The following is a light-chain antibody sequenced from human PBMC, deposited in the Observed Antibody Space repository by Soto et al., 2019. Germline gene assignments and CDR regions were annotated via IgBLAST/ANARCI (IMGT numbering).Light chain of an antibody. CDR2: EVS. V-gene: IGLV2-14*01. CDR3: SSYTSTSSV. J-gene: IGLJ1*01. Sequence: QSVLTQPASVSGSPGQTITISCTGTSSDVGGYNYVSWYQHHPGKAPKLMIYEVSNRPAGVSNRFSGSKSDNTASLTISGLQAEDEADYFCSSYTSTSSVFGTGTKLTVL. CDR1: SSDVGGYNY.